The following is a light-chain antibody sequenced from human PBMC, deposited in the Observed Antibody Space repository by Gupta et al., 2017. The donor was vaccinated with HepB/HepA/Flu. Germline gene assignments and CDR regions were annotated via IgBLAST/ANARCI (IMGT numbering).Light chain of an antibody. CDR3: QQTDSTPHT. CDR2: AAS. V-gene: IGKV1-39*01. J-gene: IGKJ3*01. CDR1: QNIDTY. Sequence: DIQMTQSPSSLSASVGDRVTITCRASQNIDTYLNWFQQKSGKAPKFLIYAASNLQNGVPSRFSGNGSGTDFTLTISRLQPEDFATYYCQQTDSTPHTFGHGTTVHIK.